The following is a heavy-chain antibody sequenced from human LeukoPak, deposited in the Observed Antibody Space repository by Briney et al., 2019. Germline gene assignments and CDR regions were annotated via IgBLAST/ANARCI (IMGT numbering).Heavy chain of an antibody. CDR1: GYNFNTFG. D-gene: IGHD2-2*01. J-gene: IGHJ4*02. Sequence: ASVKVSCKXSGYNFNTFGISWVRQAPGQGLEWMGLISAYTGNTNYAPKFQGRVTITTDRSTSTAYMDLRSLRSDDTAVYYCTRVASTTCDCPDYFDYWGQGTLVTVSS. CDR2: ISAYTGNT. CDR3: TRVASTTCDCPDYFDY. V-gene: IGHV1-18*01.